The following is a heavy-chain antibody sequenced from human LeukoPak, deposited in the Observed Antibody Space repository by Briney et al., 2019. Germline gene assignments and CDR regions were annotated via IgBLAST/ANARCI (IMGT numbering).Heavy chain of an antibody. D-gene: IGHD3-10*01. CDR2: IKQDGSEK. CDR3: AKGPVRGVIMDY. Sequence: GGSLRLSCAASGFTFSTYWVSWVRQAPGKGLEWVANIKQDGSEKYYVDSVKGRFTISRDNAKNSLYLQMNSLRAEDTAVYYCAKGPVRGVIMDYWGQGTLVTVSS. V-gene: IGHV3-7*01. J-gene: IGHJ4*02. CDR1: GFTFSTYW.